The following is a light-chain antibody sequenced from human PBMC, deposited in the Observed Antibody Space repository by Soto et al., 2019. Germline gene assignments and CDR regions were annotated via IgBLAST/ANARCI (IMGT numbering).Light chain of an antibody. CDR2: WAS. J-gene: IGKJ3*01. Sequence: DIVMTQSPDSLAVSLGERATINCKSSQSVLYSSNNKNYLAWYQQKPGQPPKLLIYWASTRESGVPDRFSGSLSGTDFTLTISSLQAEDVAVYYCQQYYSTPFTFGPGTKVDIK. CDR1: QSVLYSSNNKNY. V-gene: IGKV4-1*01. CDR3: QQYYSTPFT.